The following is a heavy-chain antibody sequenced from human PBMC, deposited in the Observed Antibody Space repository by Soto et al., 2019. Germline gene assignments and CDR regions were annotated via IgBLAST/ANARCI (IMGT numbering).Heavy chain of an antibody. Sequence: SETLSLTCTVSGGSISSGGYYWSWIRQHPGKGLEWIGYIDYSGSTYYNPSLKSRVTISVDTSKNQFSLKLSSVTAADTAVYYCARGGSSWLLVPRWSQGTLFTVSS. CDR3: ARGGSSWLLVPR. D-gene: IGHD6-13*01. CDR1: GGSISSGGYY. V-gene: IGHV4-31*03. J-gene: IGHJ4*02. CDR2: IDYSGST.